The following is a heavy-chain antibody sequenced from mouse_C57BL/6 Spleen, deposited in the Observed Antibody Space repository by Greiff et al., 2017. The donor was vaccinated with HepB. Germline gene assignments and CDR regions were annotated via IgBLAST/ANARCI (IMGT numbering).Heavy chain of an antibody. V-gene: IGHV14-4*01. CDR3: TTDGYQGYFDL. J-gene: IGHJ1*03. Sequence: VQLQQSGAELVRPGASVKLSCTASGFNIKDDYMHWVKQRPEQGLEWIGWIDPENGDTEYASKFQGKATITADTSSNTAYLQLSSLTSEDTAVYYCTTDGYQGYFDLWGTGTTVTVSS. D-gene: IGHD2-3*01. CDR1: GFNIKDDY. CDR2: IDPENGDT.